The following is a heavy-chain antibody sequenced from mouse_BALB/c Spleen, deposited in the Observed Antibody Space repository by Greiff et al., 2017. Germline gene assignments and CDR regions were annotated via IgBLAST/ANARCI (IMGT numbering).Heavy chain of an antibody. CDR3: ARGGYEGWFAY. CDR2: INPYNDGT. Sequence: EVQVVESGPELVKPGASVKMSCKASGYTFTSYVMHWVKQKPGQGLEWIGYINPYNDGTKYNEKFKGKATLTSDKSSSTAYMELSSLTSEDSAVYYCARGGYEGWFAYWGQGTLVTVSA. J-gene: IGHJ3*01. D-gene: IGHD2-2*01. V-gene: IGHV1-14*01. CDR1: GYTFTSYV.